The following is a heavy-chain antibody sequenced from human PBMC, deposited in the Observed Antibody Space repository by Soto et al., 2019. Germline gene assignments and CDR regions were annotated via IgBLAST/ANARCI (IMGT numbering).Heavy chain of an antibody. Sequence: QVQLVESGGGVVQPGRSLRLSCAASGFTFSSYGMHWVRQAPGKGLEWVAVIWYDGSNKYYADSVKGRFTISRDNYKNTLYLQMNSRRAADTAVYYCARDCAGYSSGWYQRGGFDYWGQGTLVTVSS. CDR1: GFTFSSYG. CDR2: IWYDGSNK. D-gene: IGHD6-19*01. CDR3: ARDCAGYSSGWYQRGGFDY. V-gene: IGHV3-33*01. J-gene: IGHJ4*02.